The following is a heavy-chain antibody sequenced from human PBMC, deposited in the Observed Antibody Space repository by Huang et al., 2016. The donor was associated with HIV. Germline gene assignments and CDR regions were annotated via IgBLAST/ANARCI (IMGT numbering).Heavy chain of an antibody. CDR2: IIPLNDTT. J-gene: IGHJ4*02. CDR1: GCPVSSFS. Sequence: QVQLVQSGAEMKKSGSSVKVSCKASGCPVSSFSFTWVRQAPGHGLEWMGGIIPLNDTTDLAQKFRGRVTLTADESTNTAFMELSGLTSQDTAVYYCARGVGNSNRGFDIWGQGTLVTVS. V-gene: IGHV1-69*13. CDR3: ARGVGNSNRGFDI. D-gene: IGHD5-18*01.